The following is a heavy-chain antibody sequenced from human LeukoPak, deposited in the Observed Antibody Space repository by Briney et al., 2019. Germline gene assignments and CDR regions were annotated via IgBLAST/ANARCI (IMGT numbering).Heavy chain of an antibody. CDR3: ARTRVVVVVATINDAFDI. CDR1: GGSLSGYY. V-gene: IGHV4-34*01. J-gene: IGHJ3*02. CDR2: INHSGST. Sequence: SETLSLTCAVYGGSLSGYYWSWIRQPPGKGLEWIGEINHSGSTNYNPSLKSRVTISVDTSKNQFSLKLSSVTAADTAVYYCARTRVVVVVATINDAFDIWGQGTMVTVSS. D-gene: IGHD2-15*01.